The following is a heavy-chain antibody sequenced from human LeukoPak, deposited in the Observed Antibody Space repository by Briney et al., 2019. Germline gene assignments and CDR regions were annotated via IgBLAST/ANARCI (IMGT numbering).Heavy chain of an antibody. CDR3: EQKTAYEILTGYTVDY. V-gene: IGHV4-4*07. Sequence: PSETLSLAWTASSGTTSSYYCSWIRPPDGKGLEWIGRIYTSGSTNYNPSLKSRVTMLVDTSKNQFSLKLSSVTAADTAVYFCEQKTAYEILTGYTVDYWGQGTLVTVSS. D-gene: IGHD3-9*01. CDR1: SGTTSSYY. CDR2: IYTSGST. J-gene: IGHJ4*02.